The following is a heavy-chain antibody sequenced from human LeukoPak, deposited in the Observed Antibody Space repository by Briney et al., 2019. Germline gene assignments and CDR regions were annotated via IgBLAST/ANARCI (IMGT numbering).Heavy chain of an antibody. CDR2: IYPDDSDT. V-gene: IGHV5-51*01. CDR3: AIGGDSTTRWYGCFDY. D-gene: IGHD6-13*01. J-gene: IGHJ4*02. CDR1: GYRFTSYW. Sequence: GESLKISCKGSGYRFTSYWIGWVRQMPGKGLEWMGLIYPDDSDTRYSPSFQGQVTISADKSVSTAYLQWSSLKAPDTAMYYCAIGGDSTTRWYGCFDYWGQGTLVTVSS.